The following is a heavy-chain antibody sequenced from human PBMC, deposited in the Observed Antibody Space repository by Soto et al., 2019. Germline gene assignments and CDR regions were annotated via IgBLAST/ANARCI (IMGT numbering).Heavy chain of an antibody. Sequence: GESLKISCKGSGYSFTSYWIGWVRQMPGKGLEWMGIIYPGDSDTRYSPSFQGQVTISADKSISTAYLQWSSLKASDTAMYYCARRTYYYDSSGYFSYYFDYWGQGTLVTVSS. V-gene: IGHV5-51*01. CDR1: GYSFTSYW. J-gene: IGHJ4*02. CDR2: IYPGDSDT. D-gene: IGHD3-22*01. CDR3: ARRTYYYDSSGYFSYYFDY.